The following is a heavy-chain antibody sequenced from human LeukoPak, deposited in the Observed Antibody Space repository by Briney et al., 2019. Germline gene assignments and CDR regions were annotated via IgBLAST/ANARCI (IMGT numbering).Heavy chain of an antibody. CDR1: GGSFSGYY. CDR2: IYYSGST. D-gene: IGHD3-22*01. J-gene: IGHJ4*02. CDR3: ARDDSSGYYPIFDY. Sequence: PSETLSLTCAVYGGSFSGYYWSWIRQHPGKGLEWIGYIYYSGSTYYNPSLKSRVTISVDTSKNQFSLKLSSVTAADTAVYYCARDDSSGYYPIFDYWGQGTLVTVSS. V-gene: IGHV4-31*11.